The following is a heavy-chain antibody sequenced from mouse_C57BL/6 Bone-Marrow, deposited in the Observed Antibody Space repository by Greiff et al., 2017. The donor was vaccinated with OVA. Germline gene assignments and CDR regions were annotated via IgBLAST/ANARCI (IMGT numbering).Heavy chain of an antibody. J-gene: IGHJ3*01. V-gene: IGHV1-64*01. CDR2: IHPNSGST. CDR1: GYTFTSYW. CDR3: ASTGTRGAWFAY. D-gene: IGHD4-1*02. Sequence: QVQLQQPGAELVKPGASVKLSCKASGYTFTSYWMHWVKQRPGQGLEWIGMIHPNSGSTNYNEKFKSKATLTVDKSSSTAYMQLSSLTSEDSAFDDCASTGTRGAWFAYWGQGTLVTVSA.